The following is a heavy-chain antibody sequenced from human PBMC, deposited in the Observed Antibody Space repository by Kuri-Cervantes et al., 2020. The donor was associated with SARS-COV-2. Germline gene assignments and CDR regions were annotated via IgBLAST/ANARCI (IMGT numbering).Heavy chain of an antibody. CDR3: ARGDQYQLLYGYYGMDV. CDR1: GGSISSHY. CDR2: ISYSGST. Sequence: SEPLSLPCTVSGGSISSHYWSWIRQPRGKGLEWIGYISYSGSTNYTPPLKSRVTISGDTSKNQFSLKLSSVTAADTAVYYCARGDQYQLLYGYYGMDVWGQGTTVTVSS. D-gene: IGHD2-2*02. J-gene: IGHJ6*02. V-gene: IGHV4-59*08.